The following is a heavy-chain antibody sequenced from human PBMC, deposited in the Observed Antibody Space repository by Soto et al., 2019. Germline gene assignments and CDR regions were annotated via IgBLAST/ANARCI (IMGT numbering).Heavy chain of an antibody. D-gene: IGHD2-15*01. CDR2: FDPEDGET. CDR1: GYTLTELS. J-gene: IGHJ1*01. Sequence: ASVKVSCKVSGYTLTELSMHWVRQAPGKGLEWMGGFDPEDGETIYAQKFQGRVTMTEDTSTDTAYMELSSLRSEDTAVYYCATEEALGYCSGGSCYYFQHWGQGTLVTVSS. CDR3: ATEEALGYCSGGSCYYFQH. V-gene: IGHV1-24*01.